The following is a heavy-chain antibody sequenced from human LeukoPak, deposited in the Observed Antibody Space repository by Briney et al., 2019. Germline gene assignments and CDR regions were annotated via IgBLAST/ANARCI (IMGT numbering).Heavy chain of an antibody. D-gene: IGHD3-16*01. CDR1: GFTFSSYG. CDR2: ISYDGSNK. CDR3: AKEPNSRGNY. V-gene: IGHV3-30*18. Sequence: GGSLRLSCAASGFTFSSYGMHWVRQAPGRGLEWVAVISYDGSNKYYADSVRGRFTISRDNSKNTLYLQMNSLRAEDTAVYYCAKEPNSRGNYWGQGTLVTVSS. J-gene: IGHJ4*02.